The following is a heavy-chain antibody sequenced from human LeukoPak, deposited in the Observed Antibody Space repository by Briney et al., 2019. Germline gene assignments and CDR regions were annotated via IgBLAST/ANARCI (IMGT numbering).Heavy chain of an antibody. J-gene: IGHJ4*02. Sequence: ESGGSLRLSCAASGLIFNNAWMTWVRQAPGKGLEWVSAISGSGGSTYYADSVKGRFTISRDNSKNTLYLQMNSLRAEDTAVYYCAKGQTYYYDSSGYPQWGQGTLVTVSS. CDR3: AKGQTYYYDSSGYPQ. V-gene: IGHV3-23*01. CDR2: ISGSGGST. CDR1: GLIFNNAW. D-gene: IGHD3-22*01.